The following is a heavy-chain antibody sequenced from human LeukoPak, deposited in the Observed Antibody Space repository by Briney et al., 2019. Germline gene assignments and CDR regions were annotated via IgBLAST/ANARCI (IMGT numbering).Heavy chain of an antibody. Sequence: SETLSLTCAVYGGSFSGYYWSWIRQPPGKGLEWIGEINHSGSTNYNPSLKSRVTISVDTSKNQFSLKLSSVTAADTAVYYCARGRKGPWCSSTSCYIYYYYYYMDVWGKGTTVTASS. J-gene: IGHJ6*03. CDR2: INHSGST. CDR1: GGSFSGYY. CDR3: ARGRKGPWCSSTSCYIYYYYYYMDV. D-gene: IGHD2-2*02. V-gene: IGHV4-34*01.